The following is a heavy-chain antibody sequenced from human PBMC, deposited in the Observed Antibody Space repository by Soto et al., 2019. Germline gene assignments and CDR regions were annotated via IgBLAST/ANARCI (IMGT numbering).Heavy chain of an antibody. J-gene: IGHJ4*02. V-gene: IGHV3-66*01. CDR1: GFTVSNNY. CDR3: ASVDDYYGSGSYFY. D-gene: IGHD3-10*01. CDR2: IYSGGST. Sequence: EVQLVESGRGLVQPGGSLRLSCAASGFTVSNNYMNWVRQAPGKGLEWVSVIYSGGSTYYADSVKGRFTISRDSSKNTLYLHMNSLRAEDTAVYYCASVDDYYGSGSYFYWGQGTLVTVSS.